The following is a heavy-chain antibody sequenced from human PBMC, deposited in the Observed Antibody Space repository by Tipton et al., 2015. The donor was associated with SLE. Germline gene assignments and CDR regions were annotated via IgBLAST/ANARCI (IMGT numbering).Heavy chain of an antibody. CDR3: ARSNRY. CDR1: GGSISSNY. Sequence: TLSLTCSVSGGSISSNYWIWIRQPPGKGLEWIGYISYGGGTNYNPSLKSRVTMSVDTAKNQFSLKLTSVTAADTAVYYCARSNRYWGQGTLVTVSS. D-gene: IGHD2-15*01. CDR2: ISYGGGT. J-gene: IGHJ4*02. V-gene: IGHV4-59*08.